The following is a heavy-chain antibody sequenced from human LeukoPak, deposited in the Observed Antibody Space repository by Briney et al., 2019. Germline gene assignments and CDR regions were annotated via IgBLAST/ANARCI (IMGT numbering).Heavy chain of an antibody. CDR2: ISSSSSYI. CDR1: GFTFSSYS. CDR3: ARSGVAAAARQFDY. D-gene: IGHD6-6*01. J-gene: IGHJ4*02. V-gene: IGHV3-21*01. Sequence: GGSLRLSCAASGFTFSSYSMHWVRQAPGKELEWVSSISSSSSYIYYVDSVKGRFTISRDISKNTLYLQMNSLRAEDTAVYYCARSGVAAAARQFDYWGQGTLVTVSS.